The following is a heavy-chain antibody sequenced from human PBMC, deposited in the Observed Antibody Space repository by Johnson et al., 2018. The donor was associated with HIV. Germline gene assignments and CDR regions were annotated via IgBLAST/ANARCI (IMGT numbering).Heavy chain of an antibody. CDR1: GLTVRSNY. J-gene: IGHJ3*02. CDR2: IYSGGST. V-gene: IGHV3-66*01. CDR3: AKSSPAAARFRLGSAFDI. Sequence: VQLVESGGGLVQPGGSLRLSCAASGLTVRSNYMSWVRQAPGKGLEWVSLIYSGGSTYYADSVKDRFTISRDNSKNTLYLQMNSLRAEDTALYYCAKSSPAAARFRLGSAFDIWGQGTMVTVSS. D-gene: IGHD6-6*01.